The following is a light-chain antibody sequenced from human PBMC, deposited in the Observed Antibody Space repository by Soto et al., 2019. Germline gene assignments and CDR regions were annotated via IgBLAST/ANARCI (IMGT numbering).Light chain of an antibody. Sequence: QSALIQPPSVSGSPGQSVTISCTGTSSDVGSYDYVSWYQQHPGTVPKPMIYNVNTQPSGVPDRFSGSKSGNTASLTISGLQAEDEADYYCCSYVGARTYVFGTGTQLTVL. CDR3: CSYVGARTYV. CDR2: NVN. CDR1: SSDVGSYDY. V-gene: IGLV2-11*01. J-gene: IGLJ1*01.